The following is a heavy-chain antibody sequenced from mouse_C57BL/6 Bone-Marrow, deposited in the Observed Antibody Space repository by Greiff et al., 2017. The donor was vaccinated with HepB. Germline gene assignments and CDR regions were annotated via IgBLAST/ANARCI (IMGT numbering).Heavy chain of an antibody. D-gene: IGHD2-3*01. CDR1: GYTFTSYG. Sequence: QVQLQQSGAELARPGASVKLSCKASGYTFTSYGISWVKQRTGQGLEWIGEIYPRSGNTYYNEKFKGKATLTADKSSITAYMEFRSRTSEDSAVYFCAREGDGYYWFAYWGQGTLVTVSA. CDR2: IYPRSGNT. V-gene: IGHV1-81*01. J-gene: IGHJ3*01. CDR3: AREGDGYYWFAY.